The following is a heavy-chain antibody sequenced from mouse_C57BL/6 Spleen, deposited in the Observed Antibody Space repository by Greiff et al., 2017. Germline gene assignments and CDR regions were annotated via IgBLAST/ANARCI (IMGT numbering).Heavy chain of an antibody. Sequence: EVKLVESGEGLVKPGGSLKLSCAASGFTFSSYAMSWVRQTPEKRLEWVAYISSGGDYIYYADTVKGRFTISRDNARNTLYLQMSSLKSEDTAMYYCTRVVDYGSSAWFAYWGQGTLVTVSA. J-gene: IGHJ3*01. V-gene: IGHV5-9-1*02. D-gene: IGHD1-1*01. CDR1: GFTFSSYA. CDR3: TRVVDYGSSAWFAY. CDR2: ISSGGDYI.